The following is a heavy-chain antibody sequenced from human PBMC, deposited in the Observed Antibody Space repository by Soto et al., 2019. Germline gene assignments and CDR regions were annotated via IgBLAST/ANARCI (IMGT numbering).Heavy chain of an antibody. CDR1: GGSISSGGYY. Sequence: QVQLQESGPGLVKPSQTLSLTCTVSGGSISSGGYYWSWIRQHPGKGLEWIGYIYYSGSTYYNPSLESRVTGSVDTSKNQFPLKRSCVTAADTAVDYCARGVRGGRSSHWYFDLCGRGPLVTAS. J-gene: IGHJ2*01. D-gene: IGHD2-15*01. CDR2: IYYSGST. V-gene: IGHV4-31*03. CDR3: ARGVRGGRSSHWYFDL.